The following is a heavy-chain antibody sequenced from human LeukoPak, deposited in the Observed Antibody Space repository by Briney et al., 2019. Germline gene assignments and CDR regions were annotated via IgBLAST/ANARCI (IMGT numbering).Heavy chain of an antibody. CDR2: IYYSGST. CDR3: ARADYDILTGYSRPDAFDI. V-gene: IGHV4-30-4*01. CDR1: GGSISSGDYY. J-gene: IGHJ3*02. Sequence: PSETLSLTRTVSGGSISSGDYYWSWIRQPPGKGLEWIGYIYYSGSTYYNPSLKSRVTISVDTSKNQFSLKLSSVTAADTAVYYCARADYDILTGYSRPDAFDIRGQGTMVTVSS. D-gene: IGHD3-9*01.